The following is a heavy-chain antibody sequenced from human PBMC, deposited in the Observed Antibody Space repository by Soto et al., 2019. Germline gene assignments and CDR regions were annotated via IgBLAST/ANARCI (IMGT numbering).Heavy chain of an antibody. D-gene: IGHD3-10*01. V-gene: IGHV1-3*01. CDR2: INAGNGNT. J-gene: IGHJ5*02. CDR1: GYTFTSYA. CDR3: AREDYYGSGSYYNERSNWFDP. Sequence: ASVKVSCKASGYTFTSYAMHWVRQAPGQRLEWMGWINAGNGNTKYSQKFQGRVTITRDTSASTAYMELSSLRSEDTAVYYCAREDYYGSGSYYNERSNWFDPWGQGTLVTVSS.